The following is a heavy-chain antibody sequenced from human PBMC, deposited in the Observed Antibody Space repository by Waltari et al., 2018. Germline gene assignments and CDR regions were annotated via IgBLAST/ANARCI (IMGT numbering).Heavy chain of an antibody. D-gene: IGHD6-6*01. CDR3: ARGPDSSSSYMDV. J-gene: IGHJ6*03. CDR2: IIPIFGTA. CDR1: GGTFSSYA. V-gene: IGHV1-69*05. Sequence: QVQLVQSGAEVKKPGSSVKVSCKASGGTFSSYAISWVRQAPGQGLEWMGRIIPIFGTANYAQKLQGRVTMTTDTSTSTAYMELRSLRSDDTAVYYCARGPDSSSSYMDVWGKGTTVTVSS.